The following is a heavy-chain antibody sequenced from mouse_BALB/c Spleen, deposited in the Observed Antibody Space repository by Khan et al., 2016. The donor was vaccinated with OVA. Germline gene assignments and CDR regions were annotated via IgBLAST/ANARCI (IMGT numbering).Heavy chain of an antibody. D-gene: IGHD2-5*01. CDR2: IYPSDSYI. CDR1: GYTFTSYW. Sequence: QVQLQQPGAELVRPGASVKVSCKASGYTFTSYWINWVKQRPGQGLEWIGNIYPSDSYINYNQKFKDKATLTVDKSSNTAYMHLSSPTSEDSAVYDCSRESNYDGWFAYWGQGTLVTVSA. CDR3: SRESNYDGWFAY. V-gene: IGHV1S126*01. J-gene: IGHJ3*01.